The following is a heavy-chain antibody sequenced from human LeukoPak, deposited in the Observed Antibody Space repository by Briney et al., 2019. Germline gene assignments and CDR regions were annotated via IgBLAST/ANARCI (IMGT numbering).Heavy chain of an antibody. CDR3: ARALYDFWSGYYDFDY. V-gene: IGHV3-7*01. CDR2: IKQDGSEK. CDR1: GFTFSSYW. J-gene: IGHJ4*02. D-gene: IGHD3-3*01. Sequence: GGSLRLSCAASGFTFSSYWMSWVRQAPGKGLEWVANIKQDGSEKYYVDSVKGRFTIFRDNAKNSLYLQMNSLRAEDTAVYYCARALYDFWSGYYDFDYWGQGTLVTVSS.